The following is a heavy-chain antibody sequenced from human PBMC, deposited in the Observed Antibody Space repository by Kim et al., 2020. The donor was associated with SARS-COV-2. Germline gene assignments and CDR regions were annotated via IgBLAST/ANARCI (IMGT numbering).Heavy chain of an antibody. V-gene: IGHV1-69*01. J-gene: IGHJ2*01. CDR3: ARGAQQWLSNYWYFDL. D-gene: IGHD6-19*01. Sequence: KFQGRVTITADESTSTAYMELSSLRSEDTAVYYCARGAQQWLSNYWYFDLWGRGTLVTVSS.